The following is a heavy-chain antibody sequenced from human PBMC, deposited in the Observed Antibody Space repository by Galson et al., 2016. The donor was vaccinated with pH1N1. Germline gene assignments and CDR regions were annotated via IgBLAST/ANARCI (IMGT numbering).Heavy chain of an antibody. CDR2: IVPITGIR. D-gene: IGHD4-23*01. V-gene: IGHV1-69*02. J-gene: IGHJ5*02. CDR3: APGGDDYGGNPHWFDP. Sequence: QAPGQGLEWMGRIVPITGIRNYAQKFQDRVTMTADKSTSTAYMELSGLRSEDTAIYYCAPGGDDYGGNPHWFDPWGQGTLVTVSS.